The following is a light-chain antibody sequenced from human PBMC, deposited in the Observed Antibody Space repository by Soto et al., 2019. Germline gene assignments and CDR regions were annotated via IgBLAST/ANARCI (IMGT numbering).Light chain of an antibody. CDR1: QGISGY. CDR2: AAS. V-gene: IGKV1-39*01. Sequence: DIQMTQSPSSLSASVGDRVTITCRASQGISGYLNWYQQKPGKAPKLLIYAASSLQSGVPSRFSGSGSGTDFTLTISSLQPEDFATYYCQQSYSTWWTFGQGTKVDIK. CDR3: QQSYSTWWT. J-gene: IGKJ1*01.